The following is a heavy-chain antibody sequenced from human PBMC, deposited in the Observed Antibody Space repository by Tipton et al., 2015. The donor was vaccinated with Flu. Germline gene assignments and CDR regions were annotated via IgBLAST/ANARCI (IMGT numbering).Heavy chain of an antibody. V-gene: IGHV3-23*01. Sequence: SLRLSCTASGFTFGRYAMNWVRQAPGKGLEWVSGISGRGGSTYYANSVKGRFTISRDNSKNTLFLQMNSVRADDTAVYYCVKDGLRLLEWWFDPWGQGTLVTVSS. J-gene: IGHJ5*02. D-gene: IGHD3-3*01. CDR3: VKDGLRLLEWWFDP. CDR2: ISGRGGST. CDR1: GFTFGRYA.